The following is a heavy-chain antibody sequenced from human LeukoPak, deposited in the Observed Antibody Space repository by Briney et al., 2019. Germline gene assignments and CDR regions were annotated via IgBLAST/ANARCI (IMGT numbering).Heavy chain of an antibody. D-gene: IGHD4-11*01. V-gene: IGHV3-53*01. CDR1: GFTVSSNY. J-gene: IGHJ4*02. Sequence: GGSLRLSCAASGFTVSSNYMSWVRQAPGKGLEWVSIIYSGGNTYYVDSVKGRFTISRDNSKNTLYLQMNSLRDEDTAVYYWANPSTVTSFWGQGTLVTVSS. CDR2: IYSGGNT. CDR3: ANPSTVTSF.